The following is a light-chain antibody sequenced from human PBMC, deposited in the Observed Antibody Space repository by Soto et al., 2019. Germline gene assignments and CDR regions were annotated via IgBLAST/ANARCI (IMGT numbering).Light chain of an antibody. Sequence: QSVLTQPPSASGTPGQMVTISCSGSSSNIGNNYVTWYQQLPGTAPKLVIYSNYDRPSGVPDRFSGSTSGTSASLVIRGLQSEDEADYYCAAWDDILNGYVFGGGTKLTVL. V-gene: IGLV1-44*01. CDR1: SSNIGNNY. CDR2: SNY. CDR3: AAWDDILNGYV. J-gene: IGLJ1*01.